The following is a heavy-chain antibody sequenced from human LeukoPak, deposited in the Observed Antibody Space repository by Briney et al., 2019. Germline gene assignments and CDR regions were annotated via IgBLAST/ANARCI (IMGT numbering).Heavy chain of an antibody. Sequence: GESLKISCKGSGYSVTSYWIGWVCEMPGEGLEWMGIIYPGDSDTRYSPSFQGQVTISADKSISTAYLQWSSLKASDTAMYYCARRNYYDSSGYYSYWGQGTLVTVSS. CDR1: GYSVTSYW. V-gene: IGHV5-51*01. J-gene: IGHJ4*02. D-gene: IGHD3-22*01. CDR3: ARRNYYDSSGYYSY. CDR2: IYPGDSDT.